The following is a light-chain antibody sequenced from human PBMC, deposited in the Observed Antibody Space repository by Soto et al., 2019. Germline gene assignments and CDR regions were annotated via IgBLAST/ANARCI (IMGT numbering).Light chain of an antibody. CDR3: NSYTNSSAVV. CDR1: RDDIGAYDY. J-gene: IGLJ2*01. CDR2: EVT. Sequence: QSLVTQPASVSWSPGQSITISCAGTRDDIGAYDYVSWYQQHPGNAPKLLVYEVTNRPSGVSDRFSGSKSGNTASLTISGLQAEDEADYYCNSYTNSSAVVFGGGTKVTVL. V-gene: IGLV2-14*01.